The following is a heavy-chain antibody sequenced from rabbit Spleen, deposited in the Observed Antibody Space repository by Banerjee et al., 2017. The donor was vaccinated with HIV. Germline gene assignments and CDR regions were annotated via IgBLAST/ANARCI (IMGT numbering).Heavy chain of an antibody. CDR2: IHGGSKNNI. V-gene: IGHV1S40*01. J-gene: IGHJ4*01. Sequence: QSLEESGGDLVKPGASLTLTCTASGFSFSAGYYMCWVRQAPGKGLEWIACIHGGSKNNIYYASWAKGRFIMSRTSSTTVTLQMTSLTAADTATYFCARDLVAVIGWNFNLWGPGTLVTVS. CDR1: GFSFSAGYY. CDR3: ARDLVAVIGWNFNL. D-gene: IGHD1-1*01.